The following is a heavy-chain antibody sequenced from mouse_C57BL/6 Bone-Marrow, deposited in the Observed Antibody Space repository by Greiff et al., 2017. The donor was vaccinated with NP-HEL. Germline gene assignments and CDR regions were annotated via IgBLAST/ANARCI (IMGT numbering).Heavy chain of an antibody. J-gene: IGHJ3*01. Sequence: DVQLQESGGGLVKPGGSLKLSCAASGFTFSDYGMHWVRQAPEKGLEWVAYISSGSSTIYYADTVKGRFTISRDNAKNTLFLQMTSLRSEDTAMYYCAKLGKGAWFAYWGQGTLVTVSA. CDR1: GFTFSDYG. CDR2: ISSGSSTI. D-gene: IGHD4-1*01. CDR3: AKLGKGAWFAY. V-gene: IGHV5-17*01.